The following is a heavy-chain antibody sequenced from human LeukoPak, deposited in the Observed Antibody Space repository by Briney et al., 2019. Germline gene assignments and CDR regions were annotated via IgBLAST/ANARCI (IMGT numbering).Heavy chain of an antibody. J-gene: IGHJ4*02. CDR2: TYPGDSDT. V-gene: IGHV5-51*01. CDR1: GYSFTSYW. Sequence: HGESLKISCKGSGYSFTSYWTGWVRQFPGKALGGLGITYPGDSDTRYSPSFQGQVTISADKSISTAYLRWSSLKASDTAMYYCARLDYYDSSGYLTFIDYWGQGTLVTVSS. CDR3: ARLDYYDSSGYLTFIDY. D-gene: IGHD3-22*01.